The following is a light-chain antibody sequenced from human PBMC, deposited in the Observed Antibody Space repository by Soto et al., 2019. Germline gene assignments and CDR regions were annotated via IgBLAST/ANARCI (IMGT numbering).Light chain of an antibody. CDR1: QNVDSTY. CDR3: QQRYNWPPT. Sequence: DIVLTQSPGTLSLSPGERATLSCRASQNVDSTYLAWYQQKPGQAPRLVIYGSTRRAPGVPARFSGSGSGTDFTLTINSLEPEDFALYYCQQRYNWPPTFGQGTKVDIK. J-gene: IGKJ1*01. V-gene: IGKV3D-20*02. CDR2: GST.